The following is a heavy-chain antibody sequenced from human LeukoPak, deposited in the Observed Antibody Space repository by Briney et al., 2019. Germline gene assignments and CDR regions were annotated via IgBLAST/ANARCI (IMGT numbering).Heavy chain of an antibody. CDR1: GFTFSSYA. Sequence: PGGSLRLSCAASGFTFSSYAMSWVRQAPGKGLGWVSAISGSGGSTFSADSVKGRFTISRYNSKNTLYLQMNSLRAKDTAVYYCAKQDSWSNFDSWGQGTLVTVSS. CDR2: ISGSGGST. V-gene: IGHV3-23*01. CDR3: AKQDSWSNFDS. J-gene: IGHJ4*02. D-gene: IGHD2-8*02.